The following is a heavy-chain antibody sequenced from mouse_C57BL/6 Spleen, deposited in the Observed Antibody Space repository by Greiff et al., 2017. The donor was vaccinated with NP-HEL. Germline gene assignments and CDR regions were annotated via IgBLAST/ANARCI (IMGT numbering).Heavy chain of an antibody. Sequence: EVMLVESEGGLVQPGSSMKLSCTASGFTFSDYYMAWVRQVPEKGLEWVANINYDGSSTYYLDSLKSRFIISRDNAKNILYLQMSSLKSEDTATYYCAREGHYYAMDYWGQGTSVTVSS. CDR1: GFTFSDYY. CDR2: INYDGSST. J-gene: IGHJ4*01. CDR3: AREGHYYAMDY. V-gene: IGHV5-16*01.